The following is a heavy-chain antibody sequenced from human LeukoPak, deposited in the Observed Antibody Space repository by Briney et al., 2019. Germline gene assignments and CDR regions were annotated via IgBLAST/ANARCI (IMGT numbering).Heavy chain of an antibody. Sequence: SETLSLTCTVSGGSISSSSYYWGWIRQPPGKGLEWIGSIYYSGSTYYNPSLKSRVTISVDTSKNQFSLKLSSVTAADTAVYYCARDLAHYGSGGDAFDIWGQGTMVTVSS. CDR1: GGSISSSSYY. V-gene: IGHV4-39*07. CDR3: ARDLAHYGSGGDAFDI. D-gene: IGHD3-10*01. CDR2: IYYSGST. J-gene: IGHJ3*02.